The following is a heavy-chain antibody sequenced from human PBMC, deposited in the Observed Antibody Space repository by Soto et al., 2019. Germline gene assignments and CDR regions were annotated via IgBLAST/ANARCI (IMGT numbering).Heavy chain of an antibody. V-gene: IGHV1-3*01. CDR1: GYTFITYA. D-gene: IGHD6-19*01. CDR2: INAGNGNT. Sequence: GASVKVSCKASGYTFITYAMHWVRQAPGQRLEWMGWINAGNGNTKYSQKFQGRVSITRDTSASTAYMELSSLRSEDTAVYYCARGIIVGGWYPYYFDYWGQGTLVTV. J-gene: IGHJ4*02. CDR3: ARGIIVGGWYPYYFDY.